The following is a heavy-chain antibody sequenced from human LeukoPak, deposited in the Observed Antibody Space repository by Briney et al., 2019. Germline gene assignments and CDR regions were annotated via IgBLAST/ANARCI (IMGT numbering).Heavy chain of an antibody. Sequence: SETLSLTCNVSGGSISSSSYYWGWVRQPPGKGLEWIGNIYYSGSTYYNPSLKSRVTIAVDTSKNQFSLKLSSVTAADTAVYYCVRWYYYGSGSRTFDYWGQGTLVTVSS. CDR3: VRWYYYGSGSRTFDY. CDR1: GGSISSSSYY. V-gene: IGHV4-39*07. CDR2: IYYSGST. J-gene: IGHJ4*02. D-gene: IGHD3-10*01.